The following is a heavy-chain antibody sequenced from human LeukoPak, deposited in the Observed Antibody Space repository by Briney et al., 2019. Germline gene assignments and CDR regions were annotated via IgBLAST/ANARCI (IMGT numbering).Heavy chain of an antibody. V-gene: IGHV4-59*08. CDR1: GGSISTYY. Sequence: SETLSLTCTVSGGSISTYYWSWIRQPPGKGLEWIGYIYYSGSTNYNPSLKSRVTMSVDTPKNQFSLKVRSVTAADTAVYYCARHSVAGTGSYGMDVWGQGTTVTVSS. D-gene: IGHD6-19*01. CDR2: IYYSGST. CDR3: ARHSVAGTGSYGMDV. J-gene: IGHJ6*02.